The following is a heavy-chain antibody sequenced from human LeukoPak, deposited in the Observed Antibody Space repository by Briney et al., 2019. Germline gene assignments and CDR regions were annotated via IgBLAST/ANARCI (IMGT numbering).Heavy chain of an antibody. CDR1: GGSFTDYF. V-gene: IGHV4-34*01. J-gene: IGHJ6*02. CDR3: ARGRIAKIVVVHSFQYGMDV. CDR2: INDYIGNT. D-gene: IGHD3-22*01. Sequence: SETLSLTCDVFGGSFTDYFWTWIRQSPGKGLEWVGEINDYIGNTNYNPSLSSRVSISLEKSKNQFSLELRSVTAADTAVYYCARGRIAKIVVVHSFQYGMDVWGQGTTVTVSS.